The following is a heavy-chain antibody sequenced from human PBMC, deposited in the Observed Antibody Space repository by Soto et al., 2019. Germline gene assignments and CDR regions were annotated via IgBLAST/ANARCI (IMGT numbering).Heavy chain of an antibody. Sequence: EVQLVESGGGLVQPGGSLRLSCAASGFTVSSNYMSWVRQAPGKGLEWVSDIYSGGSTYYADSVKGRFTISRDNSKNTLYLQMNSLRAEDTAVYYCARDRYDYVWGSYQAYYFDYWGQGTLVTVSS. CDR1: GFTVSSNY. J-gene: IGHJ4*02. D-gene: IGHD3-16*02. CDR2: IYSGGST. V-gene: IGHV3-66*01. CDR3: ARDRYDYVWGSYQAYYFDY.